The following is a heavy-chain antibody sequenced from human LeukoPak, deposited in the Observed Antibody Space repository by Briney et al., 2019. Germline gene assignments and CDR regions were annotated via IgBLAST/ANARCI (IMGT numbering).Heavy chain of an antibody. CDR2: INWNGGST. CDR1: GFTFDDYG. V-gene: IGHV3-20*04. D-gene: IGHD2-2*02. Sequence: PGGSLRLSCAASGFTFDDYGMSWVRQAPGKGLEWVSSINWNGGSTGYADSVKGRFTISRDNAKNSLYLQMNSLRAEDTAVYYCARDLVVVPAAILEVNWFDPWGQGTLVTVSS. CDR3: ARDLVVVPAAILEVNWFDP. J-gene: IGHJ5*02.